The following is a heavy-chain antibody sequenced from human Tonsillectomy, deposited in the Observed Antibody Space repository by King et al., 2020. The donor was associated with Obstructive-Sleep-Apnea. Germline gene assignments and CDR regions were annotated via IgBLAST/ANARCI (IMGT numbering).Heavy chain of an antibody. V-gene: IGHV3-9*01. CDR1: GFTFEDYA. CDR3: AKDIAVAGMVAFDI. J-gene: IGHJ3*02. CDR2: VSWNSVSI. Sequence: VQLVESGGGLVQHGRSLRLSCVGSGFTFEDYAMHWVRQVPGKGLAWVSGVSWNSVSIVYADSVKGRFTISRDNAKNSLYLQMNSLSADATALYYCAKDIAVAGMVAFDIWGQGTMVTVSS. D-gene: IGHD6-19*01.